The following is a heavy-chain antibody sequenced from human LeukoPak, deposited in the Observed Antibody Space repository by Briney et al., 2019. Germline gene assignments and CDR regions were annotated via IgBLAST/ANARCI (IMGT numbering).Heavy chain of an antibody. V-gene: IGHV1-2*02. CDR1: GYTFTGYY. CDR3: ARVGVYSSGWYGTPGNWFDP. Sequence: ASVKVSCKASGYTFTGYYMHWVRQAPGQGLEWMGWINPNSGGTNYAQKFQGRVTMTRETSISTAYMELSRLRSDDTAVYYCARVGVYSSGWYGTPGNWFDPWGQGTLVTVSS. J-gene: IGHJ5*02. D-gene: IGHD6-19*01. CDR2: INPNSGGT.